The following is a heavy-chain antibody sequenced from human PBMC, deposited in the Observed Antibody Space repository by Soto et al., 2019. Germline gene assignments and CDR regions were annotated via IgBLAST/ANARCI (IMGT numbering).Heavy chain of an antibody. V-gene: IGHV1-18*01. J-gene: IGHJ6*03. CDR1: GYTFTSYG. Sequence: GASVKVSCKASGYTFTSYGISWVRQAPGQGLEWMGWISAYNGNTNYAQKLQGRVTMTTDTSTSTAYMELRSLRSDDTAVYCCARDRLLKTVTTFYYYYYYMDVWGKGTTVTVSS. CDR2: ISAYNGNT. D-gene: IGHD4-17*01. CDR3: ARDRLLKTVTTFYYYYYYMDV.